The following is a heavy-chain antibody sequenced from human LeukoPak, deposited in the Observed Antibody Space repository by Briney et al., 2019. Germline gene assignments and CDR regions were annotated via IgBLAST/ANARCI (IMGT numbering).Heavy chain of an antibody. J-gene: IGHJ5*02. CDR3: ARDVGGWFDP. D-gene: IGHD2-15*01. V-gene: IGHV3-48*01. CDR2: ISSSSSTI. CDR1: GFTFSSYS. Sequence: PGGSLRLSCAASGFTFSSYSMNWVRQAPGKGLEWVSYISSSSSTIYYADSVKGRFTISRDNAKNSLYLQMNSLRAEDTAVYYCARDVGGWFDPWGQGTLVTVSS.